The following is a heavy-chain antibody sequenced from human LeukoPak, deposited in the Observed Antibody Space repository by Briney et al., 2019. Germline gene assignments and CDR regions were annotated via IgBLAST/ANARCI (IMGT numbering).Heavy chain of an antibody. CDR3: ARHQSRWFYYESSGSAFDI. D-gene: IGHD3-22*01. CDR1: GGSISSYY. J-gene: IGHJ3*02. CDR2: FYYTGST. V-gene: IGHV4-59*08. Sequence: SETLSLTCTVSGGSISSYYWSWIRQPPGKGLEWIGYFYYTGSTNYNPSVKSRSTISVDTSKNQFSLKLSPVAAADTAVYYCARHQSRWFYYESSGSAFDIWGQGTMVTVSS.